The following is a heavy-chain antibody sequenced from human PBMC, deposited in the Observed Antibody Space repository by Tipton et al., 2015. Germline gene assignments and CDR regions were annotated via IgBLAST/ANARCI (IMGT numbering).Heavy chain of an antibody. CDR3: ARDAGIIAAPSRYFQY. V-gene: IGHV4-39*02. CDR2: IYYSGST. CDR1: GGSISSSSYY. D-gene: IGHD6-25*01. Sequence: TLSLTCIVSGGSISSSSYYWGWIRQPPGKGLEWIGSIYYSGSTYYNPSLKSRVTISVDTSKNQFSLKLSSVTAADTAVYYCARDAGIIAAPSRYFQYWGQGTLVTVSS. J-gene: IGHJ1*01.